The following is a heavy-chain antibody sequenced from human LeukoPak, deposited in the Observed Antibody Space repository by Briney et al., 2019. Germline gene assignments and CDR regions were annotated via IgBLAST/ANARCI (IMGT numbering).Heavy chain of an antibody. CDR1: GFTFSHYS. D-gene: IGHD2-2*01. V-gene: IGHV3-48*01. CDR2: IGISSGNT. CDR3: ARDTKYAFDN. J-gene: IGHJ4*02. Sequence: GGSLRLSCAASGFTFSHYSMNWVRQAPGKGLEWISYIGISSGNTKYADSVKGRFTISGDKAKSSVYLQMNSLRVEDTAVYYCARDTKYAFDNWGQGTLVTVSS.